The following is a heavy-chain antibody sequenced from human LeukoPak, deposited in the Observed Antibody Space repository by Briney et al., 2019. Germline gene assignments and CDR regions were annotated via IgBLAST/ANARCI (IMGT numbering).Heavy chain of an antibody. V-gene: IGHV3-23*01. D-gene: IGHD3-22*01. J-gene: IGHJ4*02. CDR1: GFTFSNYW. Sequence: QPGGSLRLSCAASGFTFSNYWMHWVRQAPGKGLEWVSAISGSGGSTYYADSVKGRFTISRDNSKNTLYLQMNSLRAEDTAVYYCAKVSRNYYDSPHYWNDYWGQGTLVTVSS. CDR3: AKVSRNYYDSPHYWNDY. CDR2: ISGSGGST.